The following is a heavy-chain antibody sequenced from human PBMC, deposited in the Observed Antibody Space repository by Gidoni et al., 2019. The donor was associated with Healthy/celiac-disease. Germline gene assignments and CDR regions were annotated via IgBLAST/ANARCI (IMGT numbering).Heavy chain of an antibody. D-gene: IGHD6-19*01. J-gene: IGHJ6*02. CDR1: GFTFSRYA. V-gene: IGHV3-23*01. Sequence: EVQLLESGGGLVQPGGSLRLSCAASGFTFSRYAMSWVRQAPGKGLEWVSAISGSGGSTYYADSVKGRFTISRDNSKNTLYLQMNSLRAEDTAVYYCAKEEGIAVAGRGGMDVWGQGTTVTVSS. CDR3: AKEEGIAVAGRGGMDV. CDR2: ISGSGGST.